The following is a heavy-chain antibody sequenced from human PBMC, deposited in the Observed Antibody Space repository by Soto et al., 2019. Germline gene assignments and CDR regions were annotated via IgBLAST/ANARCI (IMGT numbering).Heavy chain of an antibody. V-gene: IGHV3-23*01. CDR3: AKGSYGDYDPDY. D-gene: IGHD4-17*01. CDR1: GFTFSSYA. J-gene: IGHJ4*02. Sequence: EVQLLESGGGLVQPGGSLRLSCAASGFTFSSYAMNWVRQAPGKGLEWVSTISGSGTNTYYADSVKGRFTISRDNSKTTLYLQMNSLRAEDTAVYYCAKGSYGDYDPDYWGQGTLITGSS. CDR2: ISGSGTNT.